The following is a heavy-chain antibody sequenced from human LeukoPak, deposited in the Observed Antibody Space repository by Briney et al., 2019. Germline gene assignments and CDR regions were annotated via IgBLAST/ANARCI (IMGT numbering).Heavy chain of an antibody. D-gene: IGHD4-23*01. CDR1: GFTFSSYS. CDR3: ARYGGNAHFDY. CDR2: ISSSGSTI. J-gene: IGHJ4*02. Sequence: GGSLRLSCAASGFTFSSYSMNWVRQAPGKGLEWVSYISSSGSTIYYADSVKGRFTISRDNAKNSLYLQMNSLRAEDTAVYYCARYGGNAHFDYWGQGTLVTVSS. V-gene: IGHV3-48*04.